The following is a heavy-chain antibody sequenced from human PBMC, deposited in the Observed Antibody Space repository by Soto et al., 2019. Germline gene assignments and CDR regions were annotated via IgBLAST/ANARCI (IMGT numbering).Heavy chain of an antibody. J-gene: IGHJ6*02. Sequence: PSETLSLTXTVSGGSINSDFWTWIRQPPGKGLEWIGYIYYSGSTRYNPSLKSRVIISGDTSKNQLSLRLSSVTTADTAVYYCARGVSQGMDVWGQGTTVTVSS. CDR2: IYYSGST. CDR3: ARGVSQGMDV. CDR1: GGSINSDF. V-gene: IGHV4-59*01.